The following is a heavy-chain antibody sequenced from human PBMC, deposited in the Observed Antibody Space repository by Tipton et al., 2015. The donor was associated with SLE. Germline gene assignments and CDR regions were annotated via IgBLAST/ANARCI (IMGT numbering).Heavy chain of an antibody. D-gene: IGHD6-13*01. CDR1: GGSISSYY. J-gene: IGHJ3*02. CDR3: AMEGALAAAGPRGAFDI. CDR2: IYYSGST. Sequence: LRLSCTVSGGSISSYYWSWIRQPPGKGLEWIGYIYYSGSTNYNPSLKSRVTISVDTSKNQFSLKLSSVTAADTAVYYCAMEGALAAAGPRGAFDIWGQGTMVTVSS. V-gene: IGHV4-59*01.